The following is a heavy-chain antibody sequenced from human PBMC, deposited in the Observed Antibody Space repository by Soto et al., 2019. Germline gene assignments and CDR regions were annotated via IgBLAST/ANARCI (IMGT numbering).Heavy chain of an antibody. CDR1: GFTFSTYA. CDR3: AKQRAEYGSESDGFYFDF. CDR2: LSGSGGTT. V-gene: IGHV3-23*01. J-gene: IGHJ4*02. Sequence: GGSLRLSCSTSGFTFSTYAMNWVRQAPGKGLEWVSALSGSGGTTYYADSVRGRFTISRDNSKNTLFLQMSSLRAEDTALYYCAKQRAEYGSESDGFYFDFWGQGTLVTVSS. D-gene: IGHD3-10*01.